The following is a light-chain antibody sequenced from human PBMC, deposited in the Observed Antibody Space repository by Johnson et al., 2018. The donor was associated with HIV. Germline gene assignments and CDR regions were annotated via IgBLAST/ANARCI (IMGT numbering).Light chain of an antibody. CDR2: DNN. V-gene: IGLV1-51*01. Sequence: QSVLTQPPSVSAAPGQKVTISCSGSSSSIGNNYVSWYQQLPGTAPKLLIYDNNKRPSGIPDRFSGSKSGTSATLAITGLHIGDEADYYCAAWDSSLSAHYVFGAGTKITVL. J-gene: IGLJ1*01. CDR3: AAWDSSLSAHYV. CDR1: SSSIGNNY.